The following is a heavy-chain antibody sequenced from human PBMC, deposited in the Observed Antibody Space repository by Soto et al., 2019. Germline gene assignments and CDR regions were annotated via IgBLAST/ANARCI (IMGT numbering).Heavy chain of an antibody. J-gene: IGHJ6*02. Sequence: GGSLRLSCAASGFTFRSYAMHWVRQAPGKGLEWVAVISSDGSNKYYVDSVKGRFTISRGNSKNTLYVQMNSLRAEDTAVYYCARDPGSLNYYYYYVMDVWGQGTTVTVSS. D-gene: IGHD3-10*01. CDR2: ISSDGSNK. V-gene: IGHV3-30-3*01. CDR1: GFTFRSYA. CDR3: ARDPGSLNYYYYYVMDV.